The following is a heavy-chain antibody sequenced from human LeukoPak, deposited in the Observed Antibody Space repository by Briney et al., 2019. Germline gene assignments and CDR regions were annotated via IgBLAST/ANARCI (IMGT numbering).Heavy chain of an antibody. D-gene: IGHD6-19*01. CDR3: ARATYSSGWGTSDY. J-gene: IGHJ4*02. CDR1: GGSISSYY. V-gene: IGHV4-59*01. Sequence: SETLSLTCTVSGGSISSYYWSWIRQPPGKGLVWIGYIYYSGSTNYNPSLQSRVTISVDTSKNQFSLKLSSVTAADTAVYYCARATYSSGWGTSDYWGQGTLVTVSS. CDR2: IYYSGST.